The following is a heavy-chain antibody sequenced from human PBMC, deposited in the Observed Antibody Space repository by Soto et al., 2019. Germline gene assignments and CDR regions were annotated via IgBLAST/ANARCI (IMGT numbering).Heavy chain of an antibody. J-gene: IGHJ4*02. CDR1: GYTFTSYG. V-gene: IGHV1-18*03. Sequence: QVQLVQSGAEVKKPGASVKVSCKASGYTFTSYGISWVRQAPGQRLEWMGWISAYNGHTNYAQNLQGRVTMTTDTSRSTDYMELRSLRSDDIAVYYCARDPGYGDYEIDYWCQGTLVTVSS. D-gene: IGHD4-17*01. CDR2: ISAYNGHT. CDR3: ARDPGYGDYEIDY.